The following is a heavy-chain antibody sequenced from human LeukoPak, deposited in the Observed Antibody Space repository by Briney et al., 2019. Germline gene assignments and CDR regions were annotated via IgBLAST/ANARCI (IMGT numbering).Heavy chain of an antibody. Sequence: GGSLRLSCAASGFTVSSNYISWVRQVPGKGLEWVSVIYSGGRTHYADSVEGRFTISRHSSKNTVYLQMNSLRVEDTAVYYCARLKYQLIFDYWGQGTLVTVSS. CDR3: ARLKYQLIFDY. CDR2: IYSGGRT. CDR1: GFTVSSNY. J-gene: IGHJ4*02. D-gene: IGHD2-2*01. V-gene: IGHV3-53*04.